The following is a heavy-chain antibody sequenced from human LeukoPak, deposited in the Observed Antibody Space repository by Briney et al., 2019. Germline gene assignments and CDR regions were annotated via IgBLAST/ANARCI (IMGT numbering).Heavy chain of an antibody. CDR3: ARDLQQLVFEP. CDR1: GGSITSSSFY. J-gene: IGHJ5*02. D-gene: IGHD6-13*01. CDR2: INHSGST. Sequence: SETLSLTCTVSGGSITSSSFYWGWVRQPPGKGLEWIGEINHSGSTNYNPSLKSRVTISVDKSKNQFSLKLSSVTAADTAVYYCARDLQQLVFEPWGQGTLVTVSS. V-gene: IGHV4-39*07.